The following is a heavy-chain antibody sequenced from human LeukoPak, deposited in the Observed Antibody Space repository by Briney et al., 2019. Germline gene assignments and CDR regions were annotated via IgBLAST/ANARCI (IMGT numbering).Heavy chain of an antibody. J-gene: IGHJ4*02. CDR1: GFTFSSYG. D-gene: IGHD3-10*01. CDR3: AKRGPGSPESGKYYFDY. CDR2: ITATSSST. V-gene: IGHV3-23*01. Sequence: GGSLRLSCAASGFTFSSYGMSWVRQAPGKGLEWVSAITATSSSTHNADSVKGRFTISRDNSKNTLSLQMKSPRAEDTDVYYCAKRGPGSPESGKYYFDYWGQGTLVTVSS.